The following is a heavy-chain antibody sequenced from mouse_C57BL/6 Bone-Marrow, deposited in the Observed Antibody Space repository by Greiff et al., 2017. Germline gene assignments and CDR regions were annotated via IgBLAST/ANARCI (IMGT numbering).Heavy chain of an antibody. CDR3: AREPFAY. V-gene: IGHV3-6*01. CDR1: GYSITSGYY. J-gene: IGHJ3*01. CDR2: MSYDGSN. Sequence: VQLKESGPGLVKPSQSLSLTCSVTGYSITSGYYWNWMRQFPGNILEWMGYMSYDGSNNYNPSLKNRISITRDTSKNQFFLKLNSVTTEDTATYYCAREPFAYWGQGTLVTVSA.